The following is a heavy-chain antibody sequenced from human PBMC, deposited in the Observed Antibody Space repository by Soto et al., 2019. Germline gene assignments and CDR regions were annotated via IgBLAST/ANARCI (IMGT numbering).Heavy chain of an antibody. V-gene: IGHV1-8*01. D-gene: IGHD3-16*01. CDR1: GYTFTSYD. CDR3: ARDFTGWPPDGVDS. CDR2: MNPNSGNT. Sequence: ASVKVSCKASGYTFTSYDINWVRLATGQGLEWMGWMNPNSGNTDYAQKLQGRVTITTDTSTSTAYMELGSLTSDDTAVYYCARDFTGWPPDGVDSWGQGTLVTVSS. J-gene: IGHJ4*02.